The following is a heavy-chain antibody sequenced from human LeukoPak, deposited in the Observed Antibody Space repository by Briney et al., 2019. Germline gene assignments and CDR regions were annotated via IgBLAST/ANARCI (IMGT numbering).Heavy chain of an antibody. CDR1: GFTFSSYS. D-gene: IGHD5-18*01. J-gene: IGHJ4*02. V-gene: IGHV3-21*01. Sequence: GSLRLSCAASGFTFSSYSMNWVRQAPGKGLEWVSSISSSSSYIYYADSVKGRFTICRDNAKNSLYLQMNSLRAEDTAVYYCARDTAVQLWLNYWGQGTLVTVSS. CDR2: ISSSSSYI. CDR3: ARDTAVQLWLNY.